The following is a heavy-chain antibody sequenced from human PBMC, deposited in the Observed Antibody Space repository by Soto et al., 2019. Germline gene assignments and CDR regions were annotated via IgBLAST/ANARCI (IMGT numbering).Heavy chain of an antibody. J-gene: IGHJ3*02. D-gene: IGHD1-1*01. CDR1: GFTFSSYT. V-gene: IGHV3-48*02. CDR3: ARGGTSGRTAFDI. CDR2: ISSGSVTI. Sequence: EVQLVESGGGLVQPGGSLRLSCAASGFTFSSYTMNWVRQAPGKGLEWVSYISSGSVTIYYADSVKGRFTISRDNAKNSLYLHMSRLRDEDTAVYYCARGGTSGRTAFDIWGQGTMVNVSS.